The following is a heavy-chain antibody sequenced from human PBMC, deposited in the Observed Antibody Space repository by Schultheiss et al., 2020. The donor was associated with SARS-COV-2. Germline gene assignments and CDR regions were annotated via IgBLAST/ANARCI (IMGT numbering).Heavy chain of an antibody. CDR1: GFTFSNAW. D-gene: IGHD3-3*01. CDR2: IKSKTDGGTT. J-gene: IGHJ6*03. CDR3: TTGSQGEYYDFWSGYYPNYYYYYMDV. V-gene: IGHV3-15*01. Sequence: GGSLRLSCAASGFTFSNAWMSWVRQAPGKGLEWVGRIKSKTDGGTTDYAAPVKGRFTISRDDSKNTLYLQMNSLKTEDTAVYYCTTGSQGEYYDFWSGYYPNYYYYYMDVWGKGTTVTVSS.